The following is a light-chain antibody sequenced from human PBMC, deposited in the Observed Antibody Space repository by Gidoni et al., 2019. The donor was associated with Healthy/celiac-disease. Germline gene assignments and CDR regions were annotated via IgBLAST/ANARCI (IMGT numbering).Light chain of an antibody. Sequence: QSVLTQPPSVSGAPGQGVTISCTGSSSNIGAGYDVHWYQQLPGTAPKLLIYGNSNRPSGVPDRFSGSKSGTSASLAISGLQAEDEADYYCQSYDSSLSVHFGTGTKVTVL. CDR1: SSNIGAGYD. CDR2: GNS. V-gene: IGLV1-40*01. J-gene: IGLJ1*01. CDR3: QSYDSSLSVH.